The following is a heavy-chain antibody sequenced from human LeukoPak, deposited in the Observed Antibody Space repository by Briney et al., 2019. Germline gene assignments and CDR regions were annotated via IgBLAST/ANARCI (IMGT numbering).Heavy chain of an antibody. J-gene: IGHJ4*02. CDR3: ARDNSSSWFDY. CDR2: ISSSGSTI. CDR1: GFTFSDYC. Sequence: KTGRSLRLSCAASGFTFSDYCMSWIRQAPGKGLEWVSCISSSGSTIYYADSVKGRFTISRDNAKNSLYLQMNSLRAEDTDVYYCARDNSSSWFDYWGQGTLVTVSS. D-gene: IGHD6-13*01. V-gene: IGHV3-11*01.